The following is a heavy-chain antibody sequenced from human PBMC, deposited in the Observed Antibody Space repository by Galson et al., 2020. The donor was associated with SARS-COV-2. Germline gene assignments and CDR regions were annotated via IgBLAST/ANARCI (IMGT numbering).Heavy chain of an antibody. V-gene: IGHV1-2*02. CDR3: ARNGGGLGY. Sequence: ASVKVSCKASGYTLIDNSLLWVRQAPGQGLDWMGWINPKSGDTNYAQTFQGRVTLTRDTSIGTAYMELSGLTSDDTAVYYCARNGGGLGYWGQGTLVTVCS. CDR2: INPKSGDT. J-gene: IGHJ4*02. CDR1: GYTLIDNS.